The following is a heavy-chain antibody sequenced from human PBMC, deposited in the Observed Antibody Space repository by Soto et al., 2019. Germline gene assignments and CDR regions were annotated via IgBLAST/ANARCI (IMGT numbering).Heavy chain of an antibody. V-gene: IGHV3-48*02. CDR1: GFTFNIYS. D-gene: IGHD5-12*01. CDR3: ARSVASHFDY. Sequence: GGSLRLSCAASGFTFNIYSMNWVRQAPGKGLEWVSYITSDTATIHYADSVRGRFTISRDNAENSLFLQMNSLRDEDTAAYYCARSVASHFDYSGQGALVTVSS. J-gene: IGHJ4*02. CDR2: ITSDTATI.